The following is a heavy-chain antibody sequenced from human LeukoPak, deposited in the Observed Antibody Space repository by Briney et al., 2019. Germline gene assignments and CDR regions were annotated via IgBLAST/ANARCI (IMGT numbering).Heavy chain of an antibody. V-gene: IGHV3-21*01. D-gene: IGHD3-10*01. CDR1: GFTFSSYS. J-gene: IGHJ4*02. Sequence: PGGSLRLSCAASGFTFSSYSMNWVRQAPGKGLEWVSSISSSSSYIYYADSVKGRFTISRDNAKNSLYLQMNSLRAEDTAVYYCARDHGSGSYYDRMVDYWGQGTLVTVSP. CDR2: ISSSSSYI. CDR3: ARDHGSGSYYDRMVDY.